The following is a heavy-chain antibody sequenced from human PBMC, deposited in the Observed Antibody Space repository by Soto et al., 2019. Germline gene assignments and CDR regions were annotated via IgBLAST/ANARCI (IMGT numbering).Heavy chain of an antibody. CDR2: ISGSGGST. D-gene: IGHD1-26*01. CDR1: GFTFSSYA. V-gene: IGHV3-23*01. J-gene: IGHJ4*02. CDR3: AKALRSGSYLVYYFDY. Sequence: GGSLRLSCAASGFTFSSYAMSWVRQAPGKGLEWVSAISGSGGSTYYADSVKGRFTISRDNSKNTLYLQMNSLRAEDTAVYYCAKALRSGSYLVYYFDYWGQGTLVTVSS.